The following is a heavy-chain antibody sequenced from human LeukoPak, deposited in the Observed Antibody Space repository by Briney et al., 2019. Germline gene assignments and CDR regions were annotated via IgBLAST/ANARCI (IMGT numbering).Heavy chain of an antibody. J-gene: IGHJ4*02. CDR1: GYSISSGYY. V-gene: IGHV4-38-2*02. CDR3: ARARDSSWYSVEGWSGGYYFDY. CDR2: IYHSGST. D-gene: IGHD6-13*01. Sequence: SETLSLTCTVSGYSISSGYYWGWIRQPPGKGLEWIGSIYHSGSTYYNPSLKSRVTISVDTSKNQFSLKLSSVTAADTAVYYCARARDSSWYSVEGWSGGYYFDYWGQGTLVTVSS.